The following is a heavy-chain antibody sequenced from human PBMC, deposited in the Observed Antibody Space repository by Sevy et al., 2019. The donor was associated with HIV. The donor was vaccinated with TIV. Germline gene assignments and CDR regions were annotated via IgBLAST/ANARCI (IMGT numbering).Heavy chain of an antibody. CDR1: RFTFSSYW. CDR3: VREGLGGFSYSLDC. Sequence: GGSLRLSCAASRFTFSSYWMSWVRQAPGKGLEWVATMMQDGSEKYYVDSVKGRFTISRDNAKHSLYLQMNSLRAEDTAVYYCVREGLGGFSYSLDCWGQGTLVTVSS. D-gene: IGHD5-18*01. J-gene: IGHJ4*02. V-gene: IGHV3-7*01. CDR2: MMQDGSEK.